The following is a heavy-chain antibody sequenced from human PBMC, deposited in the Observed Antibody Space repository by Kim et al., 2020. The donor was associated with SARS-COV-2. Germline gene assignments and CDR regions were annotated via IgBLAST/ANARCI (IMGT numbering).Heavy chain of an antibody. D-gene: IGHD3-16*02. Sequence: GGSLRLSCAASGFTFSNAWMSWVRQAPGKGLEWVGRIKSKTDGGTTDYAAPVKGRFTISRDDSKNTLYLQMNSLKTEDTAVYYCEWELRLGELSDMGELYYYYYGMDVWGQGTPVTVSS. CDR3: EWELRLGELSDMGELYYYYYGMDV. CDR1: GFTFSNAW. V-gene: IGHV3-15*01. J-gene: IGHJ6*02. CDR2: IKSKTDGGTT.